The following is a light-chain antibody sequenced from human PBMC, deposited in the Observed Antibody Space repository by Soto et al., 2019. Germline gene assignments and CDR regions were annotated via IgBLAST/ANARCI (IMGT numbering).Light chain of an antibody. CDR2: DAS. Sequence: IHMTHSPSTLCASLGEIVTITFRASQSISSWLAWYQQKPGKAPKVLIYDASSLEYGVPSRFSGSGSGTEFTLTISSLQPDDFATYYCQHYNSYSEAFGQGTKVDIK. J-gene: IGKJ1*01. CDR3: QHYNSYSEA. CDR1: QSISSW. V-gene: IGKV1-5*01.